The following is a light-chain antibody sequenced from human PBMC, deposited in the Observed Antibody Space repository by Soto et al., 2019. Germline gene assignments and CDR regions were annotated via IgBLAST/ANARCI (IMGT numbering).Light chain of an antibody. Sequence: QSVLTQPPSVSGAPGQRVTISCTGSSSNIGAGYDVHWYQPLPGTAPKLLIYGNSNRPSGVPDRFSGSKSDTSVSLASTGLQAEDEADYYCQSYDRSLSGSVFGGGTKLTVL. CDR2: GNS. J-gene: IGLJ2*01. CDR3: QSYDRSLSGSV. V-gene: IGLV1-40*01. CDR1: SSNIGAGYD.